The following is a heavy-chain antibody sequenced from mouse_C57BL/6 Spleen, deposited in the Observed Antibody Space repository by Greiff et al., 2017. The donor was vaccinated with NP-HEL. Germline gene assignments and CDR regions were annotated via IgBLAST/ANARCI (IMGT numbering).Heavy chain of an antibody. Sequence: QVQLQQSGAELVMPGASVKLSCKASGYTFTSYWMHWVKQRPGQGLEWIGEIDPSDSYTNYNHKFKGKSTLTVDKSSSTAYMQLSSLTSEDSAVYYCATNYDQFAYWGQGTLVTVSA. J-gene: IGHJ3*01. V-gene: IGHV1-69*01. D-gene: IGHD2-4*01. CDR2: IDPSDSYT. CDR1: GYTFTSYW. CDR3: ATNYDQFAY.